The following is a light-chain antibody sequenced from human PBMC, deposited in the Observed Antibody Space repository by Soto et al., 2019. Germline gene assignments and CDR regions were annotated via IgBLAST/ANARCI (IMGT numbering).Light chain of an antibody. V-gene: IGKV3-20*01. CDR1: QSVRSNY. CDR3: QQYGSSPHT. CDR2: VAS. J-gene: IGKJ4*01. Sequence: EIVLTQSPDTLSLSPGERATLSCRASQSVRSNYLAWYQQKPGQAPRFLIYVASSRATGIPDRFSGSGSGTDFTLTISRLEPEDFAVYYCQQYGSSPHTFGGGTKVEIK.